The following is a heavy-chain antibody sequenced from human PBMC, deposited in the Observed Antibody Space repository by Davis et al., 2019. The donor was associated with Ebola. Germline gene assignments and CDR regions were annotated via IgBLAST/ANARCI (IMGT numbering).Heavy chain of an antibody. CDR3: AKGDVVATTAYYYYYGMDV. Sequence: GESLKISCAASGFTFSSYAMSWVRQAPGKGLEWVSAISGSGGSTYYADSVKGRFTISRDNSKHTLYLQMNSLRAEDTAVYYCAKGDVVATTAYYYYYGMDVWGQGTTVTVSS. V-gene: IGHV3-23*01. CDR1: GFTFSSYA. CDR2: ISGSGGST. D-gene: IGHD1-26*01. J-gene: IGHJ6*02.